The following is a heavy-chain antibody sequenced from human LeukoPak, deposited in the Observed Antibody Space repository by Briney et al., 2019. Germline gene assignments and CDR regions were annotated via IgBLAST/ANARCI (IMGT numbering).Heavy chain of an antibody. J-gene: IGHJ5*02. CDR2: ITGGGFST. Sequence: GGSLRLSCAASGFTFSNSAMTWVRQAPGKGLEWVSAITGGGFSTYYADSVKGRFTISRDNAKNSLYLQMNSLRAEDTAVYYCARGSHLGGWFDPWGQGTLVTVSS. V-gene: IGHV3-21*01. CDR3: ARGSHLGGWFDP. CDR1: GFTFSNSA.